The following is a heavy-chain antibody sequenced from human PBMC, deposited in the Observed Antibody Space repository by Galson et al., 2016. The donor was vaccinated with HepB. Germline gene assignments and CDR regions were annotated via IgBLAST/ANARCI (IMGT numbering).Heavy chain of an antibody. CDR1: GGTFSSYV. CDR3: ARISHKYYYYYMDV. J-gene: IGHJ6*03. CDR2: TSGYSGST. V-gene: IGHV1-18*01. Sequence: SVKVSCKASGGTFSSYVISWVRQAPRQGLEWMGWTSGYSGSTDYAQKIRGRVTMSRDTSTSTAYMELRSLRSDDTAVYYCARISHKYYYYYMDVWGKGTPVTVSS.